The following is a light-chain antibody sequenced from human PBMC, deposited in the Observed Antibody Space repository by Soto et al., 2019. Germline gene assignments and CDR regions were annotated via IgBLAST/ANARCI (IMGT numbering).Light chain of an antibody. J-gene: IGKJ3*01. V-gene: IGKV1-33*01. CDR3: QQYDNDPRALT. CDR1: QDISNY. Sequence: DFQMPQSPYSLSASVGERVTITCQASQDISNYLNWYQQKPGKDPKLLIYDASNLETGVLSSVSVSGSGTDFNFTISSLQPEDIATYYCQQYDNDPRALTFGPGTKVEIK. CDR2: DAS.